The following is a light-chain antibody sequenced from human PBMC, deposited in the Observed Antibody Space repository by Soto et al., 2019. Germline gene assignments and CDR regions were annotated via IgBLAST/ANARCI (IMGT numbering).Light chain of an antibody. V-gene: IGLV2-11*01. J-gene: IGLJ1*01. CDR2: DVN. CDR3: CSYPASATYV. Sequence: QSALIQPPSVSGSPGQSVTVSCTGTSSDVGSYVHVSWCQLHPGTVPKPMIYDVNTRPSGVPDRFSGSKSGNTGSKTISGLQAEDEADYFCCSYPASATYVFETGTKLTVL. CDR1: SSDVGSYVH.